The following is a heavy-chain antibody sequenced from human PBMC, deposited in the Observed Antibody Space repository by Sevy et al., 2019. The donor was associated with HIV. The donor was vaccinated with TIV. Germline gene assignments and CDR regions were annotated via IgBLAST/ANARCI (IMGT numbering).Heavy chain of an antibody. CDR1: GYILIEFS. Sequence: ASVKVSCKVSGYILIEFSMHWVRQAPGKGLEWMGGFDPEDGETIYAQRFQGRVTMTEDTSTDTAYMELSSLRSEDTAVYYCATGLPGEYVDCSSCYSDYFAYWGQGTLVTVSS. V-gene: IGHV1-24*01. D-gene: IGHD2-15*01. J-gene: IGHJ4*02. CDR3: ATGLPGEYVDCSSCYSDYFAY. CDR2: FDPEDGET.